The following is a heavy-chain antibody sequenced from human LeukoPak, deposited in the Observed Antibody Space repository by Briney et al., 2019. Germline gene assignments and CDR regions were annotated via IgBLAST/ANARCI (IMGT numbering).Heavy chain of an antibody. Sequence: KPSETLSLTCTVSGGSISSSSYYWGWIRQPPGKGLEWIGNIYYSGSTYYNPSLKGRVTISVDTSKNQFSLKLSSVTAADTAVYYCVRMVYYDFWSAYYMAFPYYMDVWGKGTTVTVSS. V-gene: IGHV4-39*07. CDR1: GGSISSSSYY. D-gene: IGHD3-3*01. CDR3: VRMVYYDFWSAYYMAFPYYMDV. CDR2: IYYSGST. J-gene: IGHJ6*03.